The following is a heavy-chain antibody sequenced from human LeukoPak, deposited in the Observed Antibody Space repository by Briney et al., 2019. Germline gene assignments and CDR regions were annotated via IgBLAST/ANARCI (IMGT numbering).Heavy chain of an antibody. D-gene: IGHD7-27*01. CDR1: GFTFSSYS. CDR3: AREAGTGERWYFDL. CDR2: IDTSTTYM. J-gene: IGHJ2*01. Sequence: GGSLRLSCAASGFTFSSYSMNWVRQAPGKGLEWVSSIDTSTTYMTYADSVKGRFTISRDNARNSLYLQMNSLSAEDTAVYYCAREAGTGERWYFDLWGRGALVTVSS. V-gene: IGHV3-21*01.